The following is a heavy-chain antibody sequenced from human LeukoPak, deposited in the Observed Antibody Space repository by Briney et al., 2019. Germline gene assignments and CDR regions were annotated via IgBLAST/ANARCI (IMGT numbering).Heavy chain of an antibody. D-gene: IGHD1-20*01. CDR2: ISGSGGST. Sequence: GGSLRLSCAASGFTFSSYAMSWVRQAPGKGLEWVSAISGSGGSTYYADSVKGRFTISRDNSKDTLYLQMNSLRAEDTAVYYCAKETIPNWNDVYYGMDVWGQGTTVTVSS. V-gene: IGHV3-23*01. CDR1: GFTFSSYA. J-gene: IGHJ6*02. CDR3: AKETIPNWNDVYYGMDV.